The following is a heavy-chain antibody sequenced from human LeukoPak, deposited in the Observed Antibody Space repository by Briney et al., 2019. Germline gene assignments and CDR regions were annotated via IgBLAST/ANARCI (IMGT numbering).Heavy chain of an antibody. D-gene: IGHD3-22*01. CDR1: GYTFTSYA. CDR3: ARDAWDYYDSSGLADY. Sequence: ASVKVSCKASGYTFTSYAMHWVRQAPGQRLEWMGWINAGNGNTKYSQKFQGRVTITRDTSASTAYMELSSLRSEDTAVYYCARDAWDYYDSSGLADYWGQGTLVTVSS. CDR2: INAGNGNT. J-gene: IGHJ4*02. V-gene: IGHV1-3*01.